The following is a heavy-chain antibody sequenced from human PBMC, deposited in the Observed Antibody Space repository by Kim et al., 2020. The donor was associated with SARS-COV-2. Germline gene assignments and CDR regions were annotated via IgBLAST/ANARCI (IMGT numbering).Heavy chain of an antibody. CDR1: GGTFSSYA. Sequence: SVKVSCKASGGTFSSYAISWVRQAPGQGLEWMGRIIPILGIANYAQKFQGRVTITADKSTSTAYMELSSLRSEDTAVYYCAREGYGETYYYYYGMDVWGQGTTVTVSS. CDR3: AREGYGETYYYYYGMDV. V-gene: IGHV1-69*04. D-gene: IGHD4-17*01. CDR2: IIPILGIA. J-gene: IGHJ6*02.